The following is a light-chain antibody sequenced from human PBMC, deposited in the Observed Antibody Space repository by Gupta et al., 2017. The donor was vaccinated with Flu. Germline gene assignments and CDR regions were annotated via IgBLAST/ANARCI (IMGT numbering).Light chain of an antibody. CDR2: GNS. Sequence: QSVLTQPPSVSGAPGQRVTISCTVRSSNIGAGYDVHWYQQFPGTAPKLLIYGNSNRPSGVPDRFSGSKSGTSASLAITGLQAEDEADYYWQSYDTSLSGSVFGGGTKLTVL. J-gene: IGLJ3*02. CDR1: SSNIGAGYD. CDR3: QSYDTSLSGSV. V-gene: IGLV1-40*01.